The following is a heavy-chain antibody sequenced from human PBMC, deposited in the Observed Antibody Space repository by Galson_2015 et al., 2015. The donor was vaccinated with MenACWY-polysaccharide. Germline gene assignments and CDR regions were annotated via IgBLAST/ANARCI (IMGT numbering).Heavy chain of an antibody. Sequence: SVKVSCKASGYTFTSYDINWVRQATGQGLEWMGWMNPNSGNTGYAQKFQGRVTMTRNTSISTAYMELSSLRSEDTAVYYCARGYSSGWFEFLVRGRSPDAFDIWGQGTMVTVSS. V-gene: IGHV1-8*01. CDR3: ARGYSSGWFEFLVRGRSPDAFDI. J-gene: IGHJ3*02. CDR2: MNPNSGNT. CDR1: GYTFTSYD. D-gene: IGHD6-19*01.